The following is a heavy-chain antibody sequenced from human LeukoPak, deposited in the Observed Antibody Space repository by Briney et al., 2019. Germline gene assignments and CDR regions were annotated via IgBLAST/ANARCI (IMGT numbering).Heavy chain of an antibody. CDR3: ARDRSHYFSSTWVHFDY. CDR1: GFTFSSYD. V-gene: IGHV3-48*03. Sequence: GGSLRLSCAASGFTFSSYDMTWVRQAPGKGLEWVSYITSSGSTIYFPDSVQGRLTISRDNAKNSLYLQMNSLRAEDTAVYYCARDRSHYFSSTWVHFDYWGQGTLVTVSS. CDR2: ITSSGSTI. J-gene: IGHJ4*02. D-gene: IGHD6-13*01.